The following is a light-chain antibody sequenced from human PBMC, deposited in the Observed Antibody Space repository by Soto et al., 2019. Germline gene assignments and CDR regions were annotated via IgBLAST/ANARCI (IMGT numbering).Light chain of an antibody. V-gene: IGLV2-14*03. CDR2: DVS. CDR3: SSYASSSTPYV. Sequence: AVLTQPASVSGYPGQAITISCTGTSSDVGGYNYVSWYQQHPGKAPKLMIYDVSYRPSGVSNRFSGSKSGNTASLIVSGLQAEDEADYYCSSYASSSTPYVFGTGTKVTVL. CDR1: SSDVGGYNY. J-gene: IGLJ1*01.